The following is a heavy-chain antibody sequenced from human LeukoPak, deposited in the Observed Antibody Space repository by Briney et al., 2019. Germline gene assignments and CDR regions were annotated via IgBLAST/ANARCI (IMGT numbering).Heavy chain of an antibody. CDR1: GYTFTSYG. CDR3: ARVCIAVAGTVLEYFQH. D-gene: IGHD6-19*01. J-gene: IGHJ1*01. Sequence: ASVKVSCKASGYTFTSYGISWVRQAPGQGLEWMGWISAYNGDTNYAQKFQGRVTMTTDTSTSTGYMELRSLRSDDTAVYYCARVCIAVAGTVLEYFQHWGQGTLVTVSS. V-gene: IGHV1-18*01. CDR2: ISAYNGDT.